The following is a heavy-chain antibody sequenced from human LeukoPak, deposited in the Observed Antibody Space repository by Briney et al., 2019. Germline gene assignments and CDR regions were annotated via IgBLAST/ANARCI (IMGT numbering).Heavy chain of an antibody. Sequence: GGSLRLSCAASGFTFSSYGMHWVRQAPGKGLEWVAVIPYDGSNKFYADSVEGRFTFSRDNSKNTLYLQMNSLRAEDTAVYYCAKGLQLWAPIDYWGQGTLVTVSS. CDR2: IPYDGSNK. V-gene: IGHV3-30*18. CDR1: GFTFSSYG. D-gene: IGHD5-18*01. J-gene: IGHJ4*02. CDR3: AKGLQLWAPIDY.